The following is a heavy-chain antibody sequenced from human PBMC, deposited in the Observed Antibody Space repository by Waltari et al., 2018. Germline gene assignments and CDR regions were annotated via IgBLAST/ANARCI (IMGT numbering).Heavy chain of an antibody. CDR1: GFTFSSYW. D-gene: IGHD6-19*01. CDR3: ARAVAGTSWFDP. V-gene: IGHV3-74*01. J-gene: IGHJ5*02. CDR2: IKCDGSST. Sequence: EVQLVESGGGLVQPGGSLRLSCAASGFTFSSYWMHWVRQAPGKGLVWVSRIKCDGSSTSYADSVKGRFTISRDNAKNTLYLQMNSLRAEDTAVYYCARAVAGTSWFDPWGQGTLVTVSS.